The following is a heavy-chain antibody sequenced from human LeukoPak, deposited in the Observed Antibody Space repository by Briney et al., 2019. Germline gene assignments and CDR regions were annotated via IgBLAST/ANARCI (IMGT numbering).Heavy chain of an antibody. V-gene: IGHV4-39*02. Sequence: SETLSLTCTVSGGSISSSSYYWGWIRQPPGKGLEWIGSIYYSGRTYYNPSLKSRVTISVDTSKNQLSLKLSSVTAADTAVYYCAREEMATMNWFDPWGQGTLVTVSS. CDR3: AREEMATMNWFDP. CDR2: IYYSGRT. CDR1: GGSISSSSYY. J-gene: IGHJ5*02. D-gene: IGHD5-24*01.